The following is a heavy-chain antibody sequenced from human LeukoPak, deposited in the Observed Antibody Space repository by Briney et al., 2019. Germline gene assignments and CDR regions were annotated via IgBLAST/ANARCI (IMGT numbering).Heavy chain of an antibody. CDR2: IYYSGST. V-gene: IGHV4-39*07. CDR3: ARESQYYYYYYMDV. CDR1: GGSISSSSYY. Sequence: SETLSLTCTVSGGSISSSSYYWGWIRQPPGKGLEWIGTIYYSGSTYYNPSLKSRVTISVGTSKNQFSLKLSSVTAADTAVYYCARESQYYYYYYMDVWGKGTTVTVSS. J-gene: IGHJ6*03.